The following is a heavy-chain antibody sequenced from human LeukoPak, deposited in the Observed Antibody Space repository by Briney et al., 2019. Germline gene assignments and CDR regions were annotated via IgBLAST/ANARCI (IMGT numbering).Heavy chain of an antibody. CDR3: ARGEAYYDFWSGYYLFDY. D-gene: IGHD3-3*01. V-gene: IGHV3-21*01. Sequence: PGGSLRLSCAASGFTFSSYSMNWVRQAPGKGLEWVSSISSSSSYIYYADSVKGRFTISRDNAKNSLYLQMNSLRAEDTAVYYCARGEAYYDFWSGYYLFDYWGQGTLVTVSS. CDR1: GFTFSSYS. J-gene: IGHJ4*02. CDR2: ISSSSSYI.